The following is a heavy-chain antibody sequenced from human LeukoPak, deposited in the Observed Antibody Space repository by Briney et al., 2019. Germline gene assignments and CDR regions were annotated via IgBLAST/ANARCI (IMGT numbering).Heavy chain of an antibody. CDR3: ARGGDSNGYYLNHHY. CDR1: GYTFTSYG. V-gene: IGHV1-18*01. Sequence: ASVKVSCKASGYTFTSYGISWVRQAPGQGLEWMGGINAYNGNTNYAQKFQGRVTVTTDTSTSTAYLDLRSLRSDDTAVYYCARGGDSNGYYLNHHYWGQGTLVTVSS. CDR2: INAYNGNT. J-gene: IGHJ4*02. D-gene: IGHD3-22*01.